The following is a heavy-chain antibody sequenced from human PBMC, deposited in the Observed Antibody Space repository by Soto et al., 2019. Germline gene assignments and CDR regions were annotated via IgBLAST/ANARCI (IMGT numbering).Heavy chain of an antibody. CDR3: ARGLETGLLDY. D-gene: IGHD1-1*01. CDR2: IYHSGST. Sequence: SETLSLSCAVSGGSISSGGYSWSWIRQPPGKGLEWIGYIYHSGSTYYNPSLKSRVTISVDTSKNQFSLKLSSVTAADTAVYYCARGLETGLLDYWGQGTLVTVSS. CDR1: GGSISSGGYS. J-gene: IGHJ4*02. V-gene: IGHV4-30-2*01.